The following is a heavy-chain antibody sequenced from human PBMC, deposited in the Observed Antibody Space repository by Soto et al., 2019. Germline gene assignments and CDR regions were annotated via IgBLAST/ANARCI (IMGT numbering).Heavy chain of an antibody. V-gene: IGHV3-49*04. Sequence: GGSLRLSCTASGFTFGDYAMSWVRQAPGKGLEWVGFIRSKAYGGTTEYAASVKGRFTISRDDSKSIAYLQMNSLKTEDTAVYYCRGYCSSTSCYRADYWGQGTLVTVSS. D-gene: IGHD2-2*01. CDR2: IRSKAYGGTT. J-gene: IGHJ4*02. CDR1: GFTFGDYA. CDR3: RGYCSSTSCYRADY.